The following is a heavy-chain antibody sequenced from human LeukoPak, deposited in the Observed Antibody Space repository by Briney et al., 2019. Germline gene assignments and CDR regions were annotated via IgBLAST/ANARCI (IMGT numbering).Heavy chain of an antibody. CDR2: ISSSSSTI. J-gene: IGHJ4*02. D-gene: IGHD2-2*01. V-gene: IGHV3-48*02. Sequence: GGSLRLSCAASGFTFSSHAMTWVRQAPGKGLEWVSYISSSSSTIYYADSVKGRFTISRDNAKNSLYLQMNSLRDEDTAVYYCAAGRPATAWGQGTLVTVSS. CDR1: GFTFSSHA. CDR3: AAGRPATA.